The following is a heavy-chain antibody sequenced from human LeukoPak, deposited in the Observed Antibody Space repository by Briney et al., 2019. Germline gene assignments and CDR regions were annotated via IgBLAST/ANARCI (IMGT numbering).Heavy chain of an antibody. CDR1: GFTFDDYA. J-gene: IGHJ4*02. CDR2: TSWNSGSI. V-gene: IGHV3-9*01. CDR3: ARDSSKWYYDY. Sequence: GRSLRLSCAASGFTFDDYAMHWVRQAPGKGLEWVSGTSWNSGSIGYADSVKGRFTISRDNAKNTLYLQMNSLRGEDTAVYYCARDSSKWYYDYWGQGTLVTVSS. D-gene: IGHD2-15*01.